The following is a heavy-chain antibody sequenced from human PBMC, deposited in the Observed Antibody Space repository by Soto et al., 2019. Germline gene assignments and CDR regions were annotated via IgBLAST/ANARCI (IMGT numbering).Heavy chain of an antibody. V-gene: IGHV1-69*13. J-gene: IGHJ4*02. Sequence: SVKVSCKASGGTFSSYAISWVRQAPGQGLEWMGGIIPIFGTANYAQKFQGRVTITADESTSTAYMELSSLRSEDTAVYYCAREGYSYGPIPFDYWGQGTLVTVSS. CDR3: AREGYSYGPIPFDY. CDR2: IIPIFGTA. D-gene: IGHD5-18*01. CDR1: GGTFSSYA.